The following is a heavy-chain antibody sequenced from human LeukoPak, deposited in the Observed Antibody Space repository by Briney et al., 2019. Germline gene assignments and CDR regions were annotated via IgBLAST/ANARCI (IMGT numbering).Heavy chain of an antibody. CDR1: GGSFSGYY. CDR2: INHSGST. CDR3: ARVRGSIYCSGGSCYLGHSVSDY. D-gene: IGHD2-15*01. V-gene: IGHV4-34*01. Sequence: PSETLSLTCAVYGGSFSGYYWSWIRQPPGKGLEWIGEINHSGSTNYNPSLKSRVTISVDTSKNQFSLKLSSVTAADTAVYYCARVRGSIYCSGGSCYLGHSVSDYWGQGTLVTVAS. J-gene: IGHJ4*02.